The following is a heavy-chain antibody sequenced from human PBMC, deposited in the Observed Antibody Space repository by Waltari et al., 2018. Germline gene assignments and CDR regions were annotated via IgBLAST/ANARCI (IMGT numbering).Heavy chain of an antibody. D-gene: IGHD4-17*01. CDR1: GFTFSSYA. Sequence: QVQLVESGGGVVQPGRSLRLSCAASGFTFSSYAMHWVRQAPGKGLEWVAVISYDGSNKYYADSVKGRFTISRDNSKNTLYLRMNSLRAEDTAVYYCARDLLATVAPTEYFQHWGQGTLVTVSS. CDR3: ARDLLATVAPTEYFQH. V-gene: IGHV3-30-3*01. CDR2: ISYDGSNK. J-gene: IGHJ1*01.